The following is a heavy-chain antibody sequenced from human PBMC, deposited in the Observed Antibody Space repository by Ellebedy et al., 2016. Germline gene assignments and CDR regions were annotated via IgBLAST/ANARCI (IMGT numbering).Heavy chain of an antibody. V-gene: IGHV3-53*01. CDR3: ARGKDPPGYSNSDYYGMDV. J-gene: IGHJ6*02. Sequence: GESLKISXAASGFTVSSNYMSWVRQAPGKGLEWVSVIYSDGSTYYADSVKGRCTISRDNSKNTLYLQMNSLRAEDTAVYYCARGKDPPGYSNSDYYGMDVWGQGTTVTVSS. CDR2: IYSDGST. CDR1: GFTVSSNY. D-gene: IGHD6-6*01.